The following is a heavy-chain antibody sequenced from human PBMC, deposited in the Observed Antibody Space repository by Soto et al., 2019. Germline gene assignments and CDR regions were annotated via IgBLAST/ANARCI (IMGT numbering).Heavy chain of an antibody. V-gene: IGHV3-9*01. CDR1: GFTFDDYA. Sequence: EVQLVESGGGLVQPGRSLRLSCAASGFTFDDYAMHWVRQAPGKGLEWVSGISWNSGSIGYADSVKGRFTISRDNAKNSLYLQMNSLRAEDTALYYCAKDPYGDYVSGTGWYFDLWGRGTLVTVSS. D-gene: IGHD4-17*01. J-gene: IGHJ2*01. CDR3: AKDPYGDYVSGTGWYFDL. CDR2: ISWNSGSI.